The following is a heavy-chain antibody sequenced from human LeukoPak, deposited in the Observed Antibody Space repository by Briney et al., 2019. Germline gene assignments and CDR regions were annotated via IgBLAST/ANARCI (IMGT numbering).Heavy chain of an antibody. CDR2: ISYSGSA. D-gene: IGHD2-15*01. J-gene: IGHJ5*02. Sequence: NPSQTLSLTCIVSGGSIGRGDYFWTWIRQPPGKALEWIGYISYSGSAHYNPSLKSRLTISIDRSKTQFSLSLTSVTAADTAVYYCARVNHVYCSTAACFRAGWFDPWGQGTLVTVSS. V-gene: IGHV4-30-4*01. CDR1: GGSIGRGDYF. CDR3: ARVNHVYCSTAACFRAGWFDP.